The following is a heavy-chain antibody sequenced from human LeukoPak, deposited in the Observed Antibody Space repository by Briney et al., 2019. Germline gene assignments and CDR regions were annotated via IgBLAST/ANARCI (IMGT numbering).Heavy chain of an antibody. Sequence: ASVKVSCKVSGYTLTELSMHWVRQAPGKGLEWMGRFDPEDGETIYAQKFQGRVTMTADTSTDTVYMELSSLRSEDTAVYYCASSLYSSSWYRGYYYYYMDVWGKGTTVTVSS. CDR2: FDPEDGET. V-gene: IGHV1-24*01. CDR1: GYTLTELS. D-gene: IGHD6-13*01. J-gene: IGHJ6*03. CDR3: ASSLYSSSWYRGYYYYYMDV.